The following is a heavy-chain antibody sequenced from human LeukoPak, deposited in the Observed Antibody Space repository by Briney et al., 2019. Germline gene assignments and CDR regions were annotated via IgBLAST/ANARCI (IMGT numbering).Heavy chain of an antibody. CDR2: IYPGDSDT. Sequence: GEPLKISCKGSGYSFTSYWIGWVRQMHGKGLEWRGIIYPGDSDTRYSPSFQGQVTILADKSSSTAYLQWSSLKASDTAMYYCASQGGSGYFDYWGQGTLVTVSS. J-gene: IGHJ4*02. D-gene: IGHD3-3*01. CDR1: GYSFTSYW. V-gene: IGHV5-51*01. CDR3: ASQGGSGYFDY.